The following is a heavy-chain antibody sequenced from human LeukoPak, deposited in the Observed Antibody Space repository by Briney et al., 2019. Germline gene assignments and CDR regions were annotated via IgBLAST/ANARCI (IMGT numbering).Heavy chain of an antibody. Sequence: GGSLRLSCAASGFTFSSYGMHWVRQAPGKGLEWVAVISYDGSNKYYADSVKGRFTISRDNSKNTLYLQMTSLRAEDTTLYYCARVVGATFDYWGHGTLVTVSS. D-gene: IGHD2-15*01. J-gene: IGHJ4*01. CDR2: ISYDGSNK. CDR3: ARVVGATFDY. V-gene: IGHV3-30*03. CDR1: GFTFSSYG.